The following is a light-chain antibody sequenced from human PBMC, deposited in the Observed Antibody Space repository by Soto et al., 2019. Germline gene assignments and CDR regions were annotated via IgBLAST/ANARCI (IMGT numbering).Light chain of an antibody. CDR3: QQYDNLPYT. CDR1: QDIGNS. Sequence: DIQMTQSPSSLSASVGDRVTITCQASQDIGNSLNWYQQKPGKAPRLLIYHASNLETGVPSRFSASGSGKHFTFRINSLLPEDIATYHCQQYDNLPYTFGQGTKLEIK. V-gene: IGKV1-33*01. J-gene: IGKJ2*01. CDR2: HAS.